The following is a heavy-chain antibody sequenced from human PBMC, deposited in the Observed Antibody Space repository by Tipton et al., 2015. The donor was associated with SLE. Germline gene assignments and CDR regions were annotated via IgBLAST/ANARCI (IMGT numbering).Heavy chain of an antibody. CDR2: IYHSGST. V-gene: IGHV4-38-2*01. Sequence: TLSLTCAVSGYSISSGYYWGWIRQPPGKGLEWIGSIYHSGSTYYNPSLKSRVTISVDTSTNQFSLKLSSVTAADTAVYYCARVGYSYGRGDYWGQGTLVNVSS. J-gene: IGHJ4*02. CDR3: ARVGYSYGRGDY. D-gene: IGHD5-18*01. CDR1: GYSISSGYY.